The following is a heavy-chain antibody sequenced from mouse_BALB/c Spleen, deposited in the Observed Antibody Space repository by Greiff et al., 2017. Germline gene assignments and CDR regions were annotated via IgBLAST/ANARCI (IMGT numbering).Heavy chain of an antibody. J-gene: IGHJ2*01. V-gene: IGHV1-54*01. CDR3: ARTGTVVAHFDY. CDR1: GYAFTNYL. Sequence: VQLQQSGAELVRPGTSVKVSCKASGYAFTNYLIEWVKQRPGQGLEWIGVINPGSGGTNYNEKFKGKATLTADKSSSTAYMQLSSLTSDDSAVYFCARTGTVVAHFDYWGQGTTLTVSS. CDR2: INPGSGGT. D-gene: IGHD1-1*01.